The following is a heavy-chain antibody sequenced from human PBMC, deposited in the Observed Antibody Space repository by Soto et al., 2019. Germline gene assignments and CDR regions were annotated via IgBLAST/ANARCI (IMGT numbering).Heavy chain of an antibody. CDR2: IYYSGST. CDR3: ARDFSSGYPVGDYFDY. CDR1: GGSVSSGSYY. Sequence: PEPLSLTCSVSGGSVSSGSYYWSWIRQPPGKGLEWTGYIYYSGSTNYNPSLKSRVTISVDTSKNQFSLKLSSVTAADTAVYYCARDFSSGYPVGDYFDYWGQGTLVTVSS. D-gene: IGHD3-22*01. V-gene: IGHV4-61*01. J-gene: IGHJ4*02.